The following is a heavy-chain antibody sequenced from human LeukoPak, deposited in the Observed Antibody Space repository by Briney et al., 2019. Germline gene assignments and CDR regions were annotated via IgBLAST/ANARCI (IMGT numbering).Heavy chain of an antibody. Sequence: ASVKVSCRVSGGTFSSYAISWVRQAPGQGLEWMGRIIPIFGTANYAQKFQGRVTITTDESTSTAYMELSSLRSEDTAVYYCARDRLWAKASFPVYWGQGTLVTVSS. J-gene: IGHJ4*02. CDR3: ARDRLWAKASFPVY. V-gene: IGHV1-69*05. CDR1: GGTFSSYA. CDR2: IIPIFGTA. D-gene: IGHD2-21*01.